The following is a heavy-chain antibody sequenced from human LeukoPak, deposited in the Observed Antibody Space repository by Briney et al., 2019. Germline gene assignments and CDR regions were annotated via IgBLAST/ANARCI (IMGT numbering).Heavy chain of an antibody. CDR3: ARLVYGSGIVPKYYYYYGMDV. V-gene: IGHV1-69*13. J-gene: IGHJ6*04. D-gene: IGHD3-10*01. CDR2: IIPIFGTA. CDR1: GGTFSSYA. Sequence: ASVKVSCKASGGTFSSYAISWVRQAPGQGLEWMGGIIPIFGTANYAQKFQGRVTITADESTSTAYMELSSLRSEDTAVYYCARLVYGSGIVPKYYYYYGMDVWGKGTTVTVSS.